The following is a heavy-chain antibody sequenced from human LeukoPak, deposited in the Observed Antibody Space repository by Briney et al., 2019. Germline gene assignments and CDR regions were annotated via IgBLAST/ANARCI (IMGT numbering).Heavy chain of an antibody. J-gene: IGHJ5*02. CDR1: GGTFSSYA. CDR3: ARAGQNYDFWSARADWFDP. Sequence: SVKVSCKASGGTFSSYAISWVRQAPGQGLEWMGRIIPILGIANYAQKFQGRVTITADKSTSTAYMELSSLRSEDTAVYYCARAGQNYDFWSARADWFDPWGQGTLVTVSS. V-gene: IGHV1-69*04. CDR2: IIPILGIA. D-gene: IGHD3-3*01.